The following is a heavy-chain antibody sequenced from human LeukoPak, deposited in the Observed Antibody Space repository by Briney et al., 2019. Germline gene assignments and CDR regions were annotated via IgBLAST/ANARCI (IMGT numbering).Heavy chain of an antibody. Sequence: GGSLRLSCAAPGSSFISQGLNWFGRPPGKGLNWVSAISPSSDITYYKDFVRGRFTISRDNFKNTVSLQLNSLRAENTAMYYCAKDDDWGRFNHWGQGTLVTVTS. J-gene: IGHJ1*01. CDR1: GSSFISQG. CDR2: ISPSSDIT. D-gene: IGHD3-16*01. V-gene: IGHV3-23*02. CDR3: AKDDDWGRFNH.